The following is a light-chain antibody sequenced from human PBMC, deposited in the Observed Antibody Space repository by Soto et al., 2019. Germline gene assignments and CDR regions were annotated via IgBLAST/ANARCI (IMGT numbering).Light chain of an antibody. J-gene: IGKJ5*01. V-gene: IGKV3-20*01. CDR2: GAS. CDR1: QSVSSNH. Sequence: DIVLTQSPGTLSLSPGARATLSCRASQSVSSNHLAWYHQKPGQAPRLLIYGASTRATGIPARFSGSGSGTDFTLTISSLQPEDCATYCCRQANSFPITFGQGTRLEIK. CDR3: RQANSFPIT.